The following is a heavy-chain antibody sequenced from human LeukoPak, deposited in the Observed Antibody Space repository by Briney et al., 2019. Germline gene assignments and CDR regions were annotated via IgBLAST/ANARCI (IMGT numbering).Heavy chain of an antibody. CDR1: GFTFSSYS. Sequence: GGSLRLSCAASGFTFSSYSMSWVRQAPGKGLEWVSSITTSSTYISYADSVKGRFTISRDNAKNSLYLQMNSLRAEDTAVYYCARERYYYGLDVWGQGTTVTVSS. CDR3: ARERYYYGLDV. V-gene: IGHV3-21*01. CDR2: ITTSSTYI. J-gene: IGHJ6*02.